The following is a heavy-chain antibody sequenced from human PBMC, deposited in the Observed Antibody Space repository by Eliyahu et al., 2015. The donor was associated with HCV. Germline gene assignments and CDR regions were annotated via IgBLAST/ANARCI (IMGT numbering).Heavy chain of an antibody. Sequence: EVQLLESGGGLVQPGGSLRLSCAASGFTFSSYAXXWVRQAPGKGXEGVSAISGSGGSTYYADSVKGRFTISRDNSKNTLYLQMNSLRAEDTAVYYCAKGLTDQATLEWELRGGFDYWGQGTLVTVSS. V-gene: IGHV3-23*01. CDR1: GFTFSSYA. J-gene: IGHJ4*02. CDR3: AKGLTDQATLEWELRGGFDY. CDR2: ISGSGGST. D-gene: IGHD1-26*01.